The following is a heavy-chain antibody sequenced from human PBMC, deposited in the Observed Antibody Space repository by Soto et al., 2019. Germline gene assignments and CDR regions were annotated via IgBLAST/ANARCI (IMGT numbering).Heavy chain of an antibody. CDR3: AAEALCGADCYFFEY. Sequence: EVKLLETGGGSVQPGGSLRLSCAVSGFNLTNYEMNWVRQVPGKGLEWISKIRGSSNNIYYADSVKGRFTISRDNANILLFLQMNSLRAEDTAFYYCAAEALCGADCYFFEYWCQGTLVTVSS. D-gene: IGHD2-21*02. V-gene: IGHV3-48*03. CDR2: IRGSSNNI. J-gene: IGHJ4*02. CDR1: GFNLTNYE.